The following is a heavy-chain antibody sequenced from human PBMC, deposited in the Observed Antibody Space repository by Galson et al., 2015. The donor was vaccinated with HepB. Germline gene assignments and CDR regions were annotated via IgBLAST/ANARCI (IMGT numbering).Heavy chain of an antibody. CDR2: VSYRSNT. Sequence: LSLTCSVSGGSISSDENYWSWVRQTPGKGLEWIGYVSYRSNTYYNPSLKSRLTISLDNSKNQFSLRLSSVTAADTAVYYCARDGGIFGPLPGAYDVWGRGTWVPVVS. J-gene: IGHJ3*01. CDR3: ARDGGIFGPLPGAYDV. CDR1: GGSISSDENY. D-gene: IGHD3/OR15-3a*01. V-gene: IGHV4-30-4*01.